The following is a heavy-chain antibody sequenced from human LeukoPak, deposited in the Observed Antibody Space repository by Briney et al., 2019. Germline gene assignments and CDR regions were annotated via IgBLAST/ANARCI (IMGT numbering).Heavy chain of an antibody. D-gene: IGHD2-2*01. Sequence: SETLSLTCTVSGGSISSYYWSWIWQPAGKGLEWIGRIYTSGSTNYNPSLKSRVTISVDTSKNQFSLKLSSVTAADTAVYYCARSVSTAAYNWFDPWGQGTLVTVSS. J-gene: IGHJ5*02. CDR3: ARSVSTAAYNWFDP. V-gene: IGHV4-4*07. CDR2: IYTSGST. CDR1: GGSISSYY.